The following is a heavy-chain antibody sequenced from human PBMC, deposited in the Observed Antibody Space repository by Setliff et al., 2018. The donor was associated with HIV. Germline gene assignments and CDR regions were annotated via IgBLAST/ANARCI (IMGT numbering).Heavy chain of an antibody. V-gene: IGHV4-31*03. J-gene: IGHJ2*01. CDR2: IYHSGTT. D-gene: IGHD4-17*01. CDR1: GGSISSGDYY. CDR3: ARAPQDRTTWYFDL. Sequence: PSETLSLTCSVFGGSISSGDYYWSWLRQHPGKGLEWIGYIYHSGTTYYNPSLASRVIISADTSRKRFSLQLNSVTAADTGVYFCARAPQDRTTWYFDLWGRGTRVTVSS.